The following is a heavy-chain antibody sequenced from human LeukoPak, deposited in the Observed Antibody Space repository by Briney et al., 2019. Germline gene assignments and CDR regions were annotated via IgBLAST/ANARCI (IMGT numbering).Heavy chain of an antibody. J-gene: IGHJ4*02. CDR2: ICPGDSDT. CDR3: ARHTTVGGSLRFDY. Sequence: GESLKISCKGSGYGFSSYWIGWVRQMPGKGLEYMGIICPGDSDTRYSQSFQGQVTISADKSITTAYLQWSSLKASDTAMYYCARHTTVGGSLRFDYWGQGTLVSASS. CDR1: GYGFSSYW. V-gene: IGHV5-51*01. D-gene: IGHD4-23*01.